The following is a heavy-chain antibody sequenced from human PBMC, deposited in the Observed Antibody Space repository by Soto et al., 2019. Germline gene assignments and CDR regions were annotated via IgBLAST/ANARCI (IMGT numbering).Heavy chain of an antibody. D-gene: IGHD3-16*02. CDR2: IYYNGAT. CDR3: ARHHGRTGGLIALVDQ. Sequence: QLQPLESGPGLVKPSETLSLTCTVSGASVSSILYYWGWIRQPPGKGLEWIGSIYYNGATSYNPSLKSRVTISTDTSKNQFSLKLSSVTAEDSAVYFCARHHGRTGGLIALVDQWGQGTLVTVSS. J-gene: IGHJ4*02. CDR1: GASVSSILYY. V-gene: IGHV4-39*01.